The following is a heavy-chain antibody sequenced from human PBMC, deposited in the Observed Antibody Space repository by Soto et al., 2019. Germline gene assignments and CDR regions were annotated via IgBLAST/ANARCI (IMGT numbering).Heavy chain of an antibody. CDR1: GFTFSHYA. CDR3: AKDGSHNFDY. J-gene: IGHJ4*01. Sequence: ESGGGVVQPGRSLRLSCAASGFTFSHYAMHWVRQAPGKGLEWVALMSYDGSNEYYADSVKGRFTISRDNSKNTLYLQMNSLRAEDTAVYYCAKDGSHNFDYWGHATLVTVSS. V-gene: IGHV3-30*18. D-gene: IGHD1-26*01. CDR2: MSYDGSNE.